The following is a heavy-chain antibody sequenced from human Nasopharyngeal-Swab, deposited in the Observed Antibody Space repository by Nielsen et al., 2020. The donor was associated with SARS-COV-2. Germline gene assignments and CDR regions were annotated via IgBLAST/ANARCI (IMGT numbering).Heavy chain of an antibody. CDR1: GYSFTSYW. V-gene: IGHV5-51*01. J-gene: IGHJ4*02. D-gene: IGHD4-17*01. CDR3: ARLRYGDYSQYYFDY. CDR2: IYPGDSDT. Sequence: GESLKISCKGYGYSFTSYWIGWVRQMPGKGLEWTGIIYPGDSDTRYSPSFQGQVTISADKSISTAYLQWSSLKASDTAMYYCARLRYGDYSQYYFDYWGQGTLVTGSS.